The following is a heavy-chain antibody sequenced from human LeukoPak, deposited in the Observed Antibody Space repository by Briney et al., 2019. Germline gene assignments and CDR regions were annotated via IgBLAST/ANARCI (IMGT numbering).Heavy chain of an antibody. CDR3: ARVTGYRIEDYFDY. Sequence: RTGGSLRLSCAASGFTVSSNYMSWVRKAPGKGLEWIGYIYYSGSTNYNPSLKSRVTISVDTSKNQFSLKLSSVTAADTAVYYCARVTGYRIEDYFDYWGQGTLVTVSS. V-gene: IGHV4-59*02. D-gene: IGHD6-13*01. J-gene: IGHJ4*02. CDR2: IYYSGST. CDR1: GFTVSSNY.